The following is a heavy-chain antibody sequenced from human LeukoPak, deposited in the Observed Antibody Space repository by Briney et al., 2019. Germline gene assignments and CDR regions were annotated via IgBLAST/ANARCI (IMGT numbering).Heavy chain of an antibody. CDR3: ATGISGSYGY. J-gene: IGHJ4*02. Sequence: ASVTVSCKVSGYTLTELSTHWVRQAPGKGLEWMGGFDPEDGETIYAQKFQGRVTMTEDTSTDTAYMELSSLRSEDTAVYYCATGISGSYGYWGQGTLVTVSS. D-gene: IGHD1-26*01. CDR2: FDPEDGET. CDR1: GYTLTELS. V-gene: IGHV1-24*01.